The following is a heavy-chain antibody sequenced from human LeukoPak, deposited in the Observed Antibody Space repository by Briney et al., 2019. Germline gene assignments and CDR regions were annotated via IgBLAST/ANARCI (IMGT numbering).Heavy chain of an antibody. Sequence: ASETLSLTCTVSGGSISSYYWSWVRQAPGKGLEWVSAISGSGGSTYYADSVKGRFTISRDNSKNTLYLQMNSLRAEDTAVYYCAKGTLPGDVWGKGTTVTISS. CDR2: ISGSGGST. CDR1: GGSISSYY. CDR3: AKGTLPGDV. J-gene: IGHJ6*04. V-gene: IGHV3-23*01. D-gene: IGHD1-1*01.